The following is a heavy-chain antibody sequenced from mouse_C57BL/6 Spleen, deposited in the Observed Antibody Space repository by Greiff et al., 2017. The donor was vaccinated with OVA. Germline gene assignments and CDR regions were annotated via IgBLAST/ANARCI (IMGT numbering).Heavy chain of an antibody. D-gene: IGHD2-3*01. CDR2: FYPGSGSI. Sequence: QVQLKQSGAELVKPGASVKLSCKASGYTFTEYTIHWVKQRSGQGLEWIGWFYPGSGSIKYNEKFKDKATLTADKSSSTVYMELSRLTSEDSAVYFCARHEDESRIYDGYYLWFAYWGQGTLVTVSA. J-gene: IGHJ3*01. CDR3: ARHEDESRIYDGYYLWFAY. CDR1: GYTFTEYT. V-gene: IGHV1-62-2*01.